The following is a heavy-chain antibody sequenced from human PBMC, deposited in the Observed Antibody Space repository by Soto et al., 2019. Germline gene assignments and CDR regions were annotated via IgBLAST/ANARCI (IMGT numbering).Heavy chain of an antibody. Sequence: SETLSLTCTVSGGSISSYYWSWIRQPAGKGLEWIGRIYTSGSTNYNPSLKSRVTMSVDTSKNQFSLKLSSVTAADTAVYYCARDSVIVVVPAAIGPYWSDPWGKGTLVTVSS. CDR1: GGSISSYY. J-gene: IGHJ5*02. V-gene: IGHV4-4*07. CDR3: ARDSVIVVVPAAIGPYWSDP. CDR2: IYTSGST. D-gene: IGHD2-2*01.